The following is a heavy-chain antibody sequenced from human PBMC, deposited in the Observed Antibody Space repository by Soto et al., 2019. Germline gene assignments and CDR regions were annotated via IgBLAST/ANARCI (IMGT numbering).Heavy chain of an antibody. D-gene: IGHD2-15*01. Sequence: QVQLVQSGAEVRRPGSSVKVSCKASEDTFSTYAIGWVRQAPGQGLEWMGGIIPIFDTTNYAQSFRDRVTITADKSTNTVYMELSSLRFEDTAVYYCARSSRRSADSYSGFHAWGQGTTVTVSS. V-gene: IGHV1-69*06. CDR2: IIPIFDTT. CDR3: ARSSRRSADSYSGFHA. CDR1: EDTFSTYA. J-gene: IGHJ6*02.